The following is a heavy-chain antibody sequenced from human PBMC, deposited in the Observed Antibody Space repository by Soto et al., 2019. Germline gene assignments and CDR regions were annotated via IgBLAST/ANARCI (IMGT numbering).Heavy chain of an antibody. Sequence: PGGSLRLSCAASGSTVSSNYMSWVRQAPGKGLEWVSVIYSGGSTYYADSVKGRFTISRDNSKNTLYLQMNSLGAEDTAVYYCARDRDGYSSSWDDYWGQGTLVTVSS. CDR3: ARDRDGYSSSWDDY. J-gene: IGHJ4*02. CDR1: GSTVSSNY. CDR2: IYSGGST. D-gene: IGHD6-13*01. V-gene: IGHV3-66*01.